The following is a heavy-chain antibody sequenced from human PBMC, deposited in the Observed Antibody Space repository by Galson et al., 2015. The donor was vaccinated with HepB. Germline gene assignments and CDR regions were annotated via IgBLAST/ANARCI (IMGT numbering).Heavy chain of an antibody. Sequence: QSGAEVKKPGESLKISCKGSGYSFTNYWVGWVRQMPGKGLEWMGVIYPGDSDTRYSPSFQGQVTISADKSISTSYLQWSSLKASDTAMYYCARPEMATRAFDIWGQGTMVTVSS. CDR1: GYSFTNYW. D-gene: IGHD5-24*01. J-gene: IGHJ3*02. CDR3: ARPEMATRAFDI. CDR2: IYPGDSDT. V-gene: IGHV5-51*01.